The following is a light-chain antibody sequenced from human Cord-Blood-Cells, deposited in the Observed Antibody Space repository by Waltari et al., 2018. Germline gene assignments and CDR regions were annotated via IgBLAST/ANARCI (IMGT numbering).Light chain of an antibody. CDR3: SSYAGSNNLNWV. CDR1: SSDVGGYNY. V-gene: IGLV2-8*01. CDR2: AVS. Sequence: QSALTQPPSASGSPGQSVTISCTGTSSDVGGYNYVSWYQQHPGKAPKLMIYAVSKRPSGGPGRFSGAKPGNTASLTVSGLQAEDEADYYGSSYAGSNNLNWVFGGGTKLTVL. J-gene: IGLJ3*02.